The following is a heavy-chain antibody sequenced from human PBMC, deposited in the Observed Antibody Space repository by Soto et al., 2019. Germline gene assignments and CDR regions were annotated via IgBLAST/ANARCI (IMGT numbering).Heavy chain of an antibody. V-gene: IGHV5-51*01. CDR2: IYPGDSDT. CDR3: ARVQASRNYYYGMDV. D-gene: IGHD6-13*01. J-gene: IGHJ6*02. Sequence: GESLKISCKGSGYSFPNFWIGWVRRMPGKGLEWMGIIYPGDSDTRYGPSFQGQVTISADKSITTAYLQWNSLKASDTAMYYCARVQASRNYYYGMDVWGQGTTVTVSS. CDR1: GYSFPNFW.